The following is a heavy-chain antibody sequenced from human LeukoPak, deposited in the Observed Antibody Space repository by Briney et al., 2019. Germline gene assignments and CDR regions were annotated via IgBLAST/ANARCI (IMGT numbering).Heavy chain of an antibody. D-gene: IGHD4/OR15-4a*01. CDR3: ARGVRYYFDY. Sequence: LEWIGYIYYSGSTNYNPSLKGRVTISVDTSKNQFSLKLSSVTAADTAVYYCARGVRYYFDYWGQGTLVTDSS. CDR2: IYYSGST. V-gene: IGHV4-59*09. J-gene: IGHJ4*02.